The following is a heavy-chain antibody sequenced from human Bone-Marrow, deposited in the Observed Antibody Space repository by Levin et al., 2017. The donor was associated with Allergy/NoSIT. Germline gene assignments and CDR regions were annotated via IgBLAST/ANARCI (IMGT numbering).Heavy chain of an antibody. D-gene: IGHD3-3*01. J-gene: IGHJ4*02. CDR1: GFTFSSYS. CDR2: ISSSSSYI. CDR3: ARVYLGYLEWDDY. V-gene: IGHV3-21*01. Sequence: GGSLRLSCAASGFTFSSYSMNWVRQAPGKGLEWVSSISSSSSYIYYADSVKGRFTISRDNAKNSLYLQMNSLRAEDTAVYYCARVYLGYLEWDDYWGQGTLVTVSS.